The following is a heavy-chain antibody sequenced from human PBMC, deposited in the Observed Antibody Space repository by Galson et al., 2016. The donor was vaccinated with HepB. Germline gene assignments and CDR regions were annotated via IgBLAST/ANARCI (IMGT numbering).Heavy chain of an antibody. CDR1: GYRFANYW. J-gene: IGHJ4*02. CDR2: VYPGDSDK. Sequence: QSGAEVKKPGESLKISCKASGYRFANYWIGWVRQMPGKGLEWMGDVYPGDSDKRYSPSFQGQVTISVDKSITTAYLQWNSLKASDTAIYYCARSTFGFAYWGLGTLVTVSS. V-gene: IGHV5-51*03. CDR3: ARSTFGFAY. D-gene: IGHD2/OR15-2a*01.